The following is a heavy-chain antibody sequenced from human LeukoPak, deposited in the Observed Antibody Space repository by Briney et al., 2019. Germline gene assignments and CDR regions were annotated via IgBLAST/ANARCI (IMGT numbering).Heavy chain of an antibody. CDR2: IIPIFGTA. D-gene: IGHD3-3*01. CDR1: GGTFSSYA. J-gene: IGHJ4*02. V-gene: IGHV1-69*06. Sequence: SVKVPCKASGGTFSSYAISWVRQAPGQGLEWMGGIIPIFGTANYAQKFQGRVTMTEDTSTDTAYMELSSLRSEDTAVYYCASLTIFGVVTDYWGQGTLVTVSS. CDR3: ASLTIFGVVTDY.